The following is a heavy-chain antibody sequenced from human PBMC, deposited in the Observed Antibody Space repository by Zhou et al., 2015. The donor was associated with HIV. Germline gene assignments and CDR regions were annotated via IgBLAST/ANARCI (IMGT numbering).Heavy chain of an antibody. V-gene: IGHV3-23*04. D-gene: IGHD6-19*01. Sequence: EVQLVESGGGLVQPGGSLRLSCEASGFTFSSSWMSWVRQAPGKGLEWVSSISGGGDSTYYADSVEGRFTISRDNSNNTLYLQLHSLRAEDTALYYCAKVWGSGFYHFDYWGQGTLVTVSS. CDR1: GFTFSSSW. J-gene: IGHJ4*02. CDR3: AKVWGSGFYHFDY. CDR2: ISGGGDST.